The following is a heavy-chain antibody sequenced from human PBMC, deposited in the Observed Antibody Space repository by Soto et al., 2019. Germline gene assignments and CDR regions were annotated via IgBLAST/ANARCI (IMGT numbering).Heavy chain of an antibody. D-gene: IGHD3-22*01. J-gene: IGHJ4*02. CDR1: GFTFSSYG. Sequence: GGSLRLSCAASGFTFSSYGMYWVRQAPGKGLEWVAVISYDGSNKYYADSVKGRFTISRDNSKNTLNLQMNSLRAEDTAVYYCAKDRNLYSYDSNGYLNYWGQGTLVTVSS. CDR3: AKDRNLYSYDSNGYLNY. V-gene: IGHV3-30*18. CDR2: ISYDGSNK.